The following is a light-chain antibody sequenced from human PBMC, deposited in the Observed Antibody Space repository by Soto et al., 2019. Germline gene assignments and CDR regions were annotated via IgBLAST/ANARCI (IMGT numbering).Light chain of an antibody. CDR3: SSYTSRSTLV. Sequence: QSALTQPASVSGSPGQSITVTCTGTNSDVGGYKYVSWYQQHPGKAPKLMIYEVSYRPSGVSNRFSGSKSGNTASLTISGLQAEDEADYYCSSYTSRSTLVFGTGTKLTVL. CDR2: EVS. J-gene: IGLJ1*01. V-gene: IGLV2-14*01. CDR1: NSDVGGYKY.